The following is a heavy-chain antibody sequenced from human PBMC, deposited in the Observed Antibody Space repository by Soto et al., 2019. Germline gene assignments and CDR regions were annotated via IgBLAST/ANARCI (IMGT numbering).Heavy chain of an antibody. CDR3: ASELVPQQGEDTAIVGNQYYYGMDV. CDR2: SSAYNGNT. V-gene: IGHV1-18*01. Sequence: QVQLVQSGAEVKKPGASVKVSCKASGYTFTSYGISWVRQAPGQGLEWMGWSSAYNGNTNYAQKLQGRVTMTTDTSTSTDYMEQRSLRPDDTAVYYCASELVPQQGEDTAIVGNQYYYGMDVWGQGTTVTVSS. D-gene: IGHD5-18*01. CDR1: GYTFTSYG. J-gene: IGHJ6*02.